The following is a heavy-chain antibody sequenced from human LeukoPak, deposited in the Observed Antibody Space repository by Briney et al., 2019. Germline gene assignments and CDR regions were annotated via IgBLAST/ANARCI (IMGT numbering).Heavy chain of an antibody. CDR2: FYLSGDT. CDR3: ARHNRANWFDP. J-gene: IGHJ5*02. D-gene: IGHD3-10*01. Sequence: SETLSLTCTVSGGSINRDYWSWIRQPPGKELEWIGYFYLSGDTKYNPSFKSRVTISGDTSKNQFSLKLSSVTAADTAVYYCARHNRANWFDPWGQGTLVTVSS. CDR1: GGSINRDY. V-gene: IGHV4-59*08.